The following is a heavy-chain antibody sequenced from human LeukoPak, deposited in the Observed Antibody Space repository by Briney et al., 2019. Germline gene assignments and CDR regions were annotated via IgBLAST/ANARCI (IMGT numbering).Heavy chain of an antibody. D-gene: IGHD5-18*01. Sequence: SETLSLTCTVSGGSISSSSYYWGWIRQPRGKGLEWIGSIYYSGSTYYNPSLKSRVTISVDTSKNQFSLKLSSVTAADTAVYYCASTWIRPYWGQGTLVTVSS. V-gene: IGHV4-39*01. CDR1: GGSISSSSYY. CDR3: ASTWIRPY. CDR2: IYYSGST. J-gene: IGHJ4*02.